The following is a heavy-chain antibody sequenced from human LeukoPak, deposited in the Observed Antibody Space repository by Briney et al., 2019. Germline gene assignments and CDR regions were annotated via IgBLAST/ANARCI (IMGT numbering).Heavy chain of an antibody. D-gene: IGHD2-2*02. Sequence: GESLKISCKGSGYSFTSYWIGWVRQMPGKGLEWMGIIYPGDSDTRYSPSFQGQVTISADKSISTAYLQWSSLKASDTAMYYCARACNSTSCYTGGFDYWGQGTLVTASS. V-gene: IGHV5-51*01. CDR3: ARACNSTSCYTGGFDY. CDR1: GYSFTSYW. CDR2: IYPGDSDT. J-gene: IGHJ4*02.